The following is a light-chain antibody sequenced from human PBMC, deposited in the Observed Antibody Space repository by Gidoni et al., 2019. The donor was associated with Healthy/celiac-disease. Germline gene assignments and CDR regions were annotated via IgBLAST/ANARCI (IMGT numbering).Light chain of an antibody. V-gene: IGKV3-11*01. CDR3: QQRSNWPLT. J-gene: IGKJ4*01. Sequence: EIVLTQSPATLSLSPGERATLSCRASQSVSSYLAWYHQKPGQAPRLLIYDASNRATGIPARFSGSGSGTDFTLTISSLEPEDFAVYYCQQRSNWPLTFAGGTKVEIK. CDR1: QSVSSY. CDR2: DAS.